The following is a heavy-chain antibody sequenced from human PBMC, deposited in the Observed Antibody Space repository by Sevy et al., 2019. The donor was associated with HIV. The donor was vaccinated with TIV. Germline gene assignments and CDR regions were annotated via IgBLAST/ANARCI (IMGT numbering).Heavy chain of an antibody. D-gene: IGHD4-17*01. CDR1: GFIFSSYA. J-gene: IGHJ4*02. CDR3: AKDYYGVGGYYFDY. Sequence: GGSLRLSCEASGFIFSSYAMSWVRQAPGKGLEWVSGINGGGDSTWYADSVKGRFTISRDNSKKVLYLKMNSLRAEDTAFYYCAKDYYGVGGYYFDYWGQGTLVTVSS. CDR2: INGGGDST. V-gene: IGHV3-23*01.